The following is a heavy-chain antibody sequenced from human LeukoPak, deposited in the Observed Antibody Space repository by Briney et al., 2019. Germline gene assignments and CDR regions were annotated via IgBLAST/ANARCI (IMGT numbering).Heavy chain of an antibody. CDR1: GGSVSSSSYY. D-gene: IGHD3-10*01. CDR3: ARQGGSGRSLDY. V-gene: IGHV4-39*01. CDR2: ISYSGST. Sequence: PSETPSLTCTVSGGSVSSSSYYWGWVRQPPGKGLEWIGTISYSGSTYYNPSLKSRVTISVDTSNNQFSLKLTSVTAADTAVYYCARQGGSGRSLDYWGQGTLVTVSS. J-gene: IGHJ4*02.